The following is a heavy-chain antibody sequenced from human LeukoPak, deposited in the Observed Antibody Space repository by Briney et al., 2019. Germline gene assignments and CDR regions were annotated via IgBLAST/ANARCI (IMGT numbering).Heavy chain of an antibody. V-gene: IGHV3-20*04. J-gene: IGHJ4*02. Sequence: PGGSLRLSCAASGFTFSSYAMSWVRQAPGKGLEWVSGINWNGGSTGYADSVKGRFTISRDNAKNSLYLQMNSLRAEDTALYYCARDWRAAGLDYWGQGTLVTVSS. D-gene: IGHD6-13*01. CDR2: INWNGGST. CDR1: GFTFSSYA. CDR3: ARDWRAAGLDY.